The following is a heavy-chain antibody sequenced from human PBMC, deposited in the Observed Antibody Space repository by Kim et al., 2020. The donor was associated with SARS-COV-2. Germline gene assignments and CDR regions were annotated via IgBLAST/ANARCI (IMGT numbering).Heavy chain of an antibody. CDR3: ARERYSRSPWEYGMDG. CDR2: IYSDDTT. J-gene: IGHJ6*02. CDR1: GFTFSSYY. V-gene: IGHV3-53*01. D-gene: IGHD6-13*01. Sequence: GGSLRLSCAASGFTFSSYYMRWVRQAPGKGLEWVSVIYSDDTTHYADSVTGRFTISRENSKNTLYLQMNGLRSEDTAVYYFARERYSRSPWEYGMDGWGQGTTVTVSS.